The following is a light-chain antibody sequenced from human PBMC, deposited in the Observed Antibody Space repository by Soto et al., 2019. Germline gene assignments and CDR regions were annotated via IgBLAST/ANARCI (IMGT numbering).Light chain of an antibody. CDR2: EVS. J-gene: IGLJ1*01. Sequence: QSVLTQPASVSGSPGQSITISCTGTSSDVSIYNYVSWYQQHPGKAPKLMIYEVSNRPSGVSNRFSGAKSGNTASLTISGLQVEDEADYYCCSYTISTNYVFGAGTKLTVL. V-gene: IGLV2-14*01. CDR3: CSYTISTNYV. CDR1: SSDVSIYNY.